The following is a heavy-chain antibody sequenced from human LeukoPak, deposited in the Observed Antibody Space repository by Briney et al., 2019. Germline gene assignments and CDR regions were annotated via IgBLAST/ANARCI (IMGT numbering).Heavy chain of an antibody. V-gene: IGHV3-23*01. CDR1: GFTFSSYA. D-gene: IGHD3-16*02. J-gene: IGHJ5*02. CDR3: AKDPLYYDYVWGSYRNWFDP. CDR2: ISGSGGST. Sequence: GGSLRLSCAASGFTFSSYAMSWVRQALGKGLEWVSAISGSGGSTYYADSVKGRFTISRDNSKNTLYLQMNSLRAEDTAVYYCAKDPLYYDYVWGSYRNWFDPWGQETLVAVSS.